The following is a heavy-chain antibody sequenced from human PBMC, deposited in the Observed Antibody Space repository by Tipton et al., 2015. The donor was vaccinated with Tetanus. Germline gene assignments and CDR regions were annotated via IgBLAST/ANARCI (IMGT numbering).Heavy chain of an antibody. CDR3: STPGPGVSGGDH. D-gene: IGHD3-16*01. V-gene: IGHV3-15*01. CDR1: GFTFSEFTFADAW. Sequence: SLRLSCAASGFTFSEFTFADAWMSWVRRAPGKGLEWIGRIKSKLDGGAIDYAAPMEGRFIISRDDSQNAVFLQMNSLTPEDTAVYYCSTPGPGVSGGDHWGQGTLVPVSS. J-gene: IGHJ4*02. CDR2: IKSKLDGGAI.